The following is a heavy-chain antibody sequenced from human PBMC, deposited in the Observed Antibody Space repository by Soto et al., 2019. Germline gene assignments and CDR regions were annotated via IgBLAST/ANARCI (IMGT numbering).Heavy chain of an antibody. J-gene: IGHJ4*02. V-gene: IGHV3-7*05. CDR3: ARDRSPLVVATTSDY. CDR2: IKQDGSEK. D-gene: IGHD1-26*01. CDR1: GFTFSSYW. Sequence: PGGSLRLSCAASGFTFSSYWMSWVRQAPGKGLEWVANIKQDGSEKYYVDSVKGRFTISRDNAKNSLYLQMNSLRAEDTAVYYCARDRSPLVVATTSDYWGQGTLVTVSS.